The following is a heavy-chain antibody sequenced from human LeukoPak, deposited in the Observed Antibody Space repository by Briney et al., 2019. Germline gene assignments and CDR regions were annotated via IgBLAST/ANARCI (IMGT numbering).Heavy chain of an antibody. Sequence: RAGGSLRLSCAASEFSVGSNYMTWVRQAPGKGLEWVSGINWNGGGTVYADSVKGRFTISRDNAKKSLYLQMNSLRAEDTALYYCVRDVLYDSVAYYSDYWGQGTLVTVSS. V-gene: IGHV3-20*04. CDR2: INWNGGGT. CDR3: VRDVLYDSVAYYSDY. D-gene: IGHD3-22*01. CDR1: EFSVGSNY. J-gene: IGHJ4*02.